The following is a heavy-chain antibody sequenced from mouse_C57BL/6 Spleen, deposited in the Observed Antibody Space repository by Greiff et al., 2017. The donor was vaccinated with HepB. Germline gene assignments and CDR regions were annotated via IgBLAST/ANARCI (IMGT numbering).Heavy chain of an antibody. Sequence: VQLQQSGPELVKPGASVKLSCKASGYTFTSYDINWVKQRPGQGLEWIGWIYPRDGSTKYNEKFKGKATLTVDTSSSTAYMELHSLTSEDSAVYFCASLSTMVPYYAMDYWGQGASVTVSS. J-gene: IGHJ4*01. CDR2: IYPRDGST. D-gene: IGHD2-1*01. CDR1: GYTFTSYD. V-gene: IGHV1-85*01. CDR3: ASLSTMVPYYAMDY.